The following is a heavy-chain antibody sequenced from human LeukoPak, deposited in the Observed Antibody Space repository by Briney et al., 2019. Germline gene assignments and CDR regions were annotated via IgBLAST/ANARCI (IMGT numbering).Heavy chain of an antibody. Sequence: SQTLSLTCTVSGGSISSGGYYWSWIRQPPGKGLEWIGFIYYSGSTNYNPSLKSRVTISVDTSKNQFSLKLSSVTAADTAVYYCARVVYCSSTSRYKSPIFDYWGQGTLVTVSS. CDR2: IYYSGST. CDR3: ARVVYCSSTSRYKSPIFDY. V-gene: IGHV4-61*08. CDR1: GGSISSGGYY. J-gene: IGHJ4*02. D-gene: IGHD2-2*02.